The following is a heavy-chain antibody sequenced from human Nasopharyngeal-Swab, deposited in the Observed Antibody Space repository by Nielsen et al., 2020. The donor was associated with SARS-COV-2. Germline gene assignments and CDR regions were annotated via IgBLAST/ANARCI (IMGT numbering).Heavy chain of an antibody. D-gene: IGHD3-10*01. J-gene: IGHJ4*02. V-gene: IGHV3-48*03. Sequence: GGSLRLSCAASGFTFSSYEMYWVRQAPGKGLEWVSYISSSGSTIYYADSVKGRFTISRDNAKNSLYLQMNSLRAEDTAVYYCAKDCYGSGGAYYFDYWGQGTLVTVSS. CDR2: ISSSGSTI. CDR1: GFTFSSYE. CDR3: AKDCYGSGGAYYFDY.